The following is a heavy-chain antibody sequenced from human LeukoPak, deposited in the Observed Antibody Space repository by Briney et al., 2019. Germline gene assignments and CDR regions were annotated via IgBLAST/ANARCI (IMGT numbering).Heavy chain of an antibody. D-gene: IGHD1-7*01. CDR3: ARSSRELGGYAPWELMPPFDY. Sequence: PSETLSLTCAVYGGSFSGYYWSWIRQPPGKGLEWIGETNHSGSTNYNPSLKSRVTISVDTSKNQFSLKLSSVTAADTAVYYCARSSRELGGYAPWELMPPFDYWGQGTLVTVSS. J-gene: IGHJ4*02. CDR1: GGSFSGYY. V-gene: IGHV4-34*01. CDR2: TNHSGST.